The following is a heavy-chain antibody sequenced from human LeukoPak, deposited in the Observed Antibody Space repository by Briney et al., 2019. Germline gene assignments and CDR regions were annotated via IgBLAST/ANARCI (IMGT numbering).Heavy chain of an antibody. V-gene: IGHV4-38-2*02. J-gene: IGHJ3*01. Sequence: SETLSLTCTVSGYSISSGFYWAWIRQPPGKGLEWIGSISHGGRTSYTLSLQSRISISLDTSKNQFSLNLTSVTAADTAVYYCVRDPAILTGLGDAFDLWGQGTMVTVSS. CDR1: GYSISSGFY. D-gene: IGHD3-9*01. CDR2: ISHGGRT. CDR3: VRDPAILTGLGDAFDL.